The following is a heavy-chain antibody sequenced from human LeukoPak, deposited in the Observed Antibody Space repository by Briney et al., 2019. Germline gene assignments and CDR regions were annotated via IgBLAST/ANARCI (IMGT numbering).Heavy chain of an antibody. J-gene: IGHJ4*02. CDR1: GFTFSSYS. Sequence: NSGGSLRLSCAASGFTFSSYSMNWVRQAPGKGLEWVSSISSSSSYIYYADSVKGRFTISRDNAKNSLYLQMNSLRAEDTAVYYCAKDKSWQKIAAAPFDYWGQGTLVTVSS. CDR3: AKDKSWQKIAAAPFDY. CDR2: ISSSSSYI. D-gene: IGHD6-13*01. V-gene: IGHV3-21*01.